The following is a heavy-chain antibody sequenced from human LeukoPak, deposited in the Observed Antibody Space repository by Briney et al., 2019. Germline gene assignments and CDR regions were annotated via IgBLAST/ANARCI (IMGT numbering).Heavy chain of an antibody. V-gene: IGHV4-59*08. D-gene: IGHD3-22*01. J-gene: IGHJ4*01. Sequence: PSETLSLTCSVSGASISTYYWSWIRQPPGKGLEWIGCIYSSGSANYNPSPKSRVIISGDTSKNQISLNLTSVTAADTAVYLCARHRDYYDTWGHGTLVTVSS. CDR3: ARHRDYYDT. CDR1: GASISTYY. CDR2: IYSSGSA.